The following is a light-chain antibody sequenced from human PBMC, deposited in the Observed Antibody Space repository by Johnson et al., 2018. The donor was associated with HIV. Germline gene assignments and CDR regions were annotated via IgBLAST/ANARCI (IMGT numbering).Light chain of an antibody. J-gene: IGLJ1*01. CDR2: ENN. V-gene: IGLV1-51*02. Sequence: QAVLTQPPSVSAAPGQKVTISCSGSSSNIGNNYVSWYQQLPGTAPKLLIYENNKRPSGIPARFSGSKSGTSATLGITGLQTGDEADYYCGTWASSLSAAYVFGTGTKVTVL. CDR1: SSNIGNNY. CDR3: GTWASSLSAAYV.